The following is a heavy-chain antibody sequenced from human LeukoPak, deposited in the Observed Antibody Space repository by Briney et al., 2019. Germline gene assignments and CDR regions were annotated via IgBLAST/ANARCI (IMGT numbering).Heavy chain of an antibody. CDR2: IQSDGSST. V-gene: IGHV3-74*01. CDR1: GFTFSSYW. CDR3: VRAFDY. Sequence: GGSLRLSCAASGFTFSSYWMHWVRQPPGKGLVWVSGIQSDGSSTNYADSVKGRFTISRDNAKNTVYLQMNSLRAEDTAVYYCVRAFDYWGQGTLVTVSS. J-gene: IGHJ4*02.